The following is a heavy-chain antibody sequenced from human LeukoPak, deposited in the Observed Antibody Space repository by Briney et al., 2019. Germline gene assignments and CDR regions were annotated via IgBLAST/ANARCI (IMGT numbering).Heavy chain of an antibody. CDR1: GGSISSYY. CDR3: ARGGSSSWYVY. Sequence: SETLSPTCTVSGGSISSYYWSWIRQPVGKGLEWIGRIYTSGSTNYNPSLKSRVTISVDTSKNQFSLKLSSVTAADTAVYYCARGGSSSWYVYWGQGTLVTVSS. V-gene: IGHV4-4*07. D-gene: IGHD6-13*01. J-gene: IGHJ4*02. CDR2: IYTSGST.